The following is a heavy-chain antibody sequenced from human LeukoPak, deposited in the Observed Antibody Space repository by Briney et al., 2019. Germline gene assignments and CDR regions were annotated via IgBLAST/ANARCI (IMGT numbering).Heavy chain of an antibody. CDR1: GGSISSYY. CDR2: IYYSGST. D-gene: IGHD3-10*01. J-gene: IGHJ5*02. Sequence: PSETLSLTCTVSGGSISSYYWSWIRQPPGKGLEWIGNIYYSGSTNYNPSLKSRVTISVDTSKNQFSLKLSSVTAADTAVYYCARNRYYYGSGSYGVPNWFDPWGQGTLVIVSS. V-gene: IGHV4-59*01. CDR3: ARNRYYYGSGSYGVPNWFDP.